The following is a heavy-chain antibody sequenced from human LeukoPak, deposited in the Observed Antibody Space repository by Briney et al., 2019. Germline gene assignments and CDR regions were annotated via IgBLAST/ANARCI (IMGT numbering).Heavy chain of an antibody. D-gene: IGHD3-3*01. J-gene: IGHJ4*02. CDR2: IYDSGST. Sequence: PSETLSLTCTVSGGSISSNNYFWGWIRQPPGKGLEWIGSIYDSGSTYYNPSLKSRVTISVDTSKNQFSLKLNSVTAADTAMYYCQSRFLEWLLDYWGQGTVVTVSS. CDR3: QSRFLEWLLDY. CDR1: GGSISSNNYF. V-gene: IGHV4-39*01.